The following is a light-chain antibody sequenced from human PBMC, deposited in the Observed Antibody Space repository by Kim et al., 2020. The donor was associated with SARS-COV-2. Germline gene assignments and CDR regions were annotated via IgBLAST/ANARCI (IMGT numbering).Light chain of an antibody. J-gene: IGKJ1*01. CDR2: GAS. Sequence: EIVLTQSPGTLSLSPGERATLSCRASQSVSSSYLAWYQQKPGQAPRLLIYGASSRATGIPDRFSGSGSGTDFTLTISRLEPEDFAVYYCQQYGNWTWTFGQRTKVYIK. CDR1: QSVSSSY. CDR3: QQYGNWTWT. V-gene: IGKV3-20*01.